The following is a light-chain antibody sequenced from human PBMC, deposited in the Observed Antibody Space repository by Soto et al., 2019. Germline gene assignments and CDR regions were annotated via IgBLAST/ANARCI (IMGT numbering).Light chain of an antibody. Sequence: IWLTQSPDTLSLSPGGKATLSFWASHSVTTHLAWFQQRPGQTPRLLIYDASTRAPGIPARFSGRGSGADFTLTISSLEPEDFAVYYCQQRSDSITFGQGTRLEIK. J-gene: IGKJ5*01. CDR3: QQRSDSIT. CDR2: DAS. V-gene: IGKV3-11*01. CDR1: HSVTTH.